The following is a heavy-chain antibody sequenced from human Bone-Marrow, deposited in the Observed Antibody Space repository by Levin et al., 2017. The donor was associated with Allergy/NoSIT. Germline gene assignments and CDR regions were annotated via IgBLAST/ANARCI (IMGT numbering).Heavy chain of an antibody. J-gene: IGHJ6*02. CDR3: AKGQAVAGSYTYYYGMDV. CDR2: ISYDGSNK. V-gene: IGHV3-30*18. CDR1: GFTFSSYG. D-gene: IGHD6-19*01. Sequence: GGSLRLSCAASGFTFSSYGMHWVRQAPGKGLEWVAVISYDGSNKYYADSVKGRFTISRDNSKNTLYLQMNSLRAEDTAVYYCAKGQAVAGSYTYYYGMDVWGQGTTVTVSS.